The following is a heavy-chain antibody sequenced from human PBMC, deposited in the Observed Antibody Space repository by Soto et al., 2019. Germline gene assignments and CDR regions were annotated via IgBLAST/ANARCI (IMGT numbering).Heavy chain of an antibody. J-gene: IGHJ4*02. V-gene: IGHV4-31*03. CDR2: IYYSGST. CDR1: GGSISSGGYY. D-gene: IGHD6-13*01. Sequence: SETLSLTCTVSGGSISSGGYYWSWIRQHPGKGLEWIGYIYYSGSTYYNPSLKSRVTISVDTSKNQFSLKLSSVTAADTAVYYCARERIAAAGTGGIDYWGQGTLVTVLL. CDR3: ARERIAAAGTGGIDY.